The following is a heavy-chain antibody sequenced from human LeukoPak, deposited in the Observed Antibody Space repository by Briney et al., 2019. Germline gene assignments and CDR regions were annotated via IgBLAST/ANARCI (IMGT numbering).Heavy chain of an antibody. CDR3: ASSSVVTYFDY. CDR1: GGSFSGYY. CDR2: INHSGST. J-gene: IGHJ4*02. D-gene: IGHD4-23*01. Sequence: SETLSLTCAVYGGSFSGYYWSWVRQRPGKWLEWIGEINHSGSTNYNPSLKSRVTISVDTSKNQFSLKLSSVTAADTAVYYCASSSVVTYFDYWGQGTLVTVSS. V-gene: IGHV4-34*01.